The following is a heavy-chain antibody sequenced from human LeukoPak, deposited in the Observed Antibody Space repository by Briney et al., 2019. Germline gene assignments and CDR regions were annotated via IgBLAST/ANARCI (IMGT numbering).Heavy chain of an antibody. V-gene: IGHV4-39*07. CDR1: GDSISSSSYY. J-gene: IGHJ4*02. D-gene: IGHD4-11*01. CDR2: ISYSGST. Sequence: SETLSLTCTVSGDSISSSSYYWGWMRQPPGKGLEWIGSISYSGSTYYNPSLKSRVTILVDTSKNQFSLQLSSVTAADTAVYYCARVTAVTEDFDYWGQGTLVTVFS. CDR3: ARVTAVTEDFDY.